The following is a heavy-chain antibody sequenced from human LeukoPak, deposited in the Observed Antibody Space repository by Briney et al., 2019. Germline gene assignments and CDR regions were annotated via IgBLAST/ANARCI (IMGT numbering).Heavy chain of an antibody. Sequence: SETLSLTCTVSGVSISSYYWSWIRQPPGKGLEWIGYIYYSENTNYNSSLKSRVTIPEDTSKNQFSLKLTSVTAADTAVYYCAGGNFYDSRGHPYHFHFWGQGTLVSVSP. D-gene: IGHD3-22*01. J-gene: IGHJ4*02. V-gene: IGHV4-59*01. CDR1: GVSISSYY. CDR2: IYYSENT. CDR3: AGGNFYDSRGHPYHFHF.